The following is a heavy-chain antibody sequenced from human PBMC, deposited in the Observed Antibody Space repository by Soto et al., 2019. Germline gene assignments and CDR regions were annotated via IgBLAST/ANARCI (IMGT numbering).Heavy chain of an antibody. V-gene: IGHV1-3*01. CDR2: INAGNGNT. CDR1: GYTFTSYA. Sequence: ASVKVSCKASGYTFTSYAMHWVRQAPGQRLEWMGWINAGNGNTKYSQKFQGRVTITRDTSASTAYMELSSLRSEDTAVYYCARFDYGSGSYLNWFDPWGQGTLVTVSS. J-gene: IGHJ5*02. D-gene: IGHD3-10*01. CDR3: ARFDYGSGSYLNWFDP.